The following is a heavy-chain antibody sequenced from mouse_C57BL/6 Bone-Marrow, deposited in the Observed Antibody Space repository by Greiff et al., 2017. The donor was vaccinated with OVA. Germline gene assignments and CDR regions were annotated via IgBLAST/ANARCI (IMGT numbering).Heavy chain of an antibody. J-gene: IGHJ2*01. CDR3: ARDYSNYVGYLDY. CDR1: GFTFSSYA. D-gene: IGHD2-5*01. V-gene: IGHV5-4*01. Sequence: EVQRVESGGGLVKPGGSLKLSCAASGFTFSSYAMSWVRQTPEKRLEWVATISDGGSYTYYPDNVKGRFTISRDNAKNNLYLQMSHLKSEDTAMYYCARDYSNYVGYLDYWGQGTTLTVSS. CDR2: ISDGGSYT.